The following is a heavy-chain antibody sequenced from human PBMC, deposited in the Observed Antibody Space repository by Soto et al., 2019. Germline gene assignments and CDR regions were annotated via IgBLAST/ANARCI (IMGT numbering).Heavy chain of an antibody. Sequence: GESLKISCKGSGYNFNNYWINWVRQMPGKGLEWMGRIDPYDSYTNYSPSFQGHVTISVDTSISTAYLQWSSLKASDTAMYYCARGTYYDSSGYYSDYWGQGTLVTVSS. V-gene: IGHV5-10-1*01. CDR2: IDPYDSYT. D-gene: IGHD3-22*01. CDR1: GYNFNNYW. CDR3: ARGTYYDSSGYYSDY. J-gene: IGHJ4*02.